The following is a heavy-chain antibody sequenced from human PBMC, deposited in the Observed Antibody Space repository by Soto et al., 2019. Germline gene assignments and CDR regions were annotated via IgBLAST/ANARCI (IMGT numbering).Heavy chain of an antibody. Sequence: PSETLSLTCAVYGGSFSGYYWSWIRQPPGKGLEWIGEINHSGSTNYNPSLKSRVTISVDTSKNQFSLKLSSVTAADTAVYYCARRFSLVGARNDYWGQGTLVTVSS. J-gene: IGHJ4*02. V-gene: IGHV4-34*01. CDR2: INHSGST. CDR3: ARRFSLVGARNDY. D-gene: IGHD1-26*01. CDR1: GGSFSGYY.